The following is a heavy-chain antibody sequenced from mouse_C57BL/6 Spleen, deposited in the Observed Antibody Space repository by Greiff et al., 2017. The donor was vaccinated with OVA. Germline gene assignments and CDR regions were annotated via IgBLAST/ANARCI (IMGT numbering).Heavy chain of an antibody. CDR2: INPNNGGT. Sequence: VQLQQSGPELVKPGASVKISCKASGYTFTDYYMNWVKQSHGKSLEWIGDINPNNGGTSYNQKFKGKATLTVDKSSSTAYMELRSLTSEDSAVYYCARRGGNGFFDYWGQGTTLTVSS. V-gene: IGHV1-26*01. J-gene: IGHJ2*01. CDR1: GYTFTDYY. D-gene: IGHD1-1*02. CDR3: ARRGGNGFFDY.